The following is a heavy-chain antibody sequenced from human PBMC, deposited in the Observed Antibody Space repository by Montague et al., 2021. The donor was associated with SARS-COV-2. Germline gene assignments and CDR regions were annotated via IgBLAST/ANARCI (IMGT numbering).Heavy chain of an antibody. D-gene: IGHD1-1*01. V-gene: IGHV4-34*01. Sequence: SETLSLTCAVYGGSFSDYHWTWIRQSPGGELEWIGQINYGGSTKYNPSLRSRVTISIDTSKNQFSLKLTSGTAADTAVYYCSRGAPGYWGQGTLVTVSS. CDR3: SRGAPGY. CDR2: INYGGST. J-gene: IGHJ4*02. CDR1: GGSFSDYH.